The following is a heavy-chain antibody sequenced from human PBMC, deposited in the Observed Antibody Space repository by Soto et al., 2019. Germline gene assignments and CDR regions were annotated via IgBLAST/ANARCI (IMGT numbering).Heavy chain of an antibody. Sequence: SETLSLTCTVSGGSISSYYWSWIRQPPGKGLEWIGYIYYSGSTNYNPSLKSRVTISVDTSKNQFSLKLSSVTAADTAVYYCAGEGSGGFLTGFPPGGRETLATVPS. V-gene: IGHV4-59*01. D-gene: IGHD2-15*01. J-gene: IGHJ4*02. CDR1: GGSISSYY. CDR3: AGEGSGGFLTGFPP. CDR2: IYYSGST.